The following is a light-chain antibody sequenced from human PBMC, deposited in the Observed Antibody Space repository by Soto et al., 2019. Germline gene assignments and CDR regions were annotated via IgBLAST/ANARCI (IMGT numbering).Light chain of an antibody. CDR3: SSYTSSSTYV. V-gene: IGLV2-14*01. CDR2: EVT. CDR1: SSDVGCYNY. J-gene: IGLJ1*01. Sequence: QSVLTQPASVSGSPGQSITISCTGTSSDVGCYNYVAWYQQHPGKAPKLLISEVTDRPSGVSNRFSGSKSGNTASLTISGLQADDEADYYCSSYTSSSTYVFGPGTKLTVL.